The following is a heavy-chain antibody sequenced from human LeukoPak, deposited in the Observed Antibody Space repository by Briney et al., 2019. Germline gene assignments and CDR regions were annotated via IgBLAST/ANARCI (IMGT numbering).Heavy chain of an antibody. D-gene: IGHD3-22*01. CDR2: IYYSGNT. J-gene: IGHJ4*02. V-gene: IGHV4-59*08. CDR3: ARRNYYDTSGYQFDY. CDR1: GGSISSYY. Sequence: SETLSLTCTVSGGSISSYYWSWIRQPPGKGLEWIGYIYYSGNTNYHSSLKSRVTISVDTSKNQFSLKLSSATAADTAVYYCARRNYYDTSGYQFDYWGQGTLVTVSS.